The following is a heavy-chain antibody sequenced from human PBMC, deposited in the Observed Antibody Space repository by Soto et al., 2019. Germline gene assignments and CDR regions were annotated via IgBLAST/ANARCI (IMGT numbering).Heavy chain of an antibody. CDR1: GFTFSDYY. J-gene: IGHJ6*02. CDR2: ISSSGSTT. Sequence: GESLKISCAASGFTFSDYYMSWIRQAPGKGLEWVSYISSSGSTTYYADSVKGRFTISRDNAKNSLYLQMNSLRAEDTAVYYCARFISSDGDYYYYGMDVWGQGTTVTVSS. CDR3: ARFISSDGDYYYYGMDV. D-gene: IGHD4-17*01. V-gene: IGHV3-11*01.